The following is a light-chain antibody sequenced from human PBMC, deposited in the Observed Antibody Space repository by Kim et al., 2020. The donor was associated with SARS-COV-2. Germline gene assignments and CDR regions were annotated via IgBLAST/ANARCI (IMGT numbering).Light chain of an antibody. Sequence: ELTQPPSASGTSGQRVTISCSGSSSSIGSNPVNWYQQVPGTAPKLLIYKTDQRPSGVPDRFSGSKSGTSASLAVNWLQSEDEADYYCAAWDDSLNAWVFGGGTQLTVL. CDR3: AAWDDSLNAWV. V-gene: IGLV1-44*01. J-gene: IGLJ3*02. CDR1: SSSIGSNP. CDR2: KTD.